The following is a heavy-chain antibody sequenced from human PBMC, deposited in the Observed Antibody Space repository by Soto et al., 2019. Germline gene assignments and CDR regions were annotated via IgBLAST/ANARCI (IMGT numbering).Heavy chain of an antibody. Sequence: QVQLVQSGAEVKKPGASVKVSCKASGYTFTGYNMHWVRQAPGQELEWMGWINPNSGGTNYAQKVQGWVTMTRDTSISTAYMELSRLRSDATAVYYCARGWGGYDSYLGYWGQGTLVTVSS. CDR3: ARGWGGYDSYLGY. J-gene: IGHJ4*02. D-gene: IGHD5-12*01. CDR1: GYTFTGYN. CDR2: INPNSGGT. V-gene: IGHV1-2*04.